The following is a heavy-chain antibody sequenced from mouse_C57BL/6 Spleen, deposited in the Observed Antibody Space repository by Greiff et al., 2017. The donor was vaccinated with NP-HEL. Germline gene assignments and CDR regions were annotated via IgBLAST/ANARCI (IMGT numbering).Heavy chain of an antibody. Sequence: EVHLVESGAELVRPGASVKLSCTASGFNIKDDYMHWVKQRPEQGLEWIGWIDPENGDTEYASKFQGKATITADTSSNTAYLQLSSLTSEDTAVYYCTTSTLYYGSSLFAYWGQGTLVTVSA. CDR2: IDPENGDT. D-gene: IGHD1-1*01. CDR3: TTSTLYYGSSLFAY. V-gene: IGHV14-4*01. CDR1: GFNIKDDY. J-gene: IGHJ3*01.